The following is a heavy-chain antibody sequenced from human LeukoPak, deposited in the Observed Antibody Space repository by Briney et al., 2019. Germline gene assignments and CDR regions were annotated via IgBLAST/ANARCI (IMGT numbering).Heavy chain of an antibody. D-gene: IGHD6-19*01. CDR3: ARDKSSHYYYYGMDV. Sequence: SETLSLTCTVSGGSINSYYWSWIRQPPGKGLEWIGCIYYSGSTNYNPSLKSRVTISVDTSKNQFSLKLSSVTAADTAVYYCARDKSSHYYYYGMDVWGQGTTVTVS. CDR1: GGSINSYY. V-gene: IGHV4-59*01. J-gene: IGHJ6*02. CDR2: IYYSGST.